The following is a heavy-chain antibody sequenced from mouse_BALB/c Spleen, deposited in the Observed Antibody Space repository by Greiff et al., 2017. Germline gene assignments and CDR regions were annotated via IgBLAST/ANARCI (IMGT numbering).Heavy chain of an antibody. J-gene: IGHJ2*01. CDR2: ISYSGST. Sequence: VQLKESGPSLVKPSQTLSLTCSVTGDSITSGYWNWIRKFPGNKLEYMGYISYSGSTYYNPSLKSRISSTRDTSKNQYYLQLNSVTTEDTATYYCARNYGSRGDYFDYWGQGTTLTVSS. CDR1: GDSITSGY. D-gene: IGHD1-1*01. V-gene: IGHV3-8*02. CDR3: ARNYGSRGDYFDY.